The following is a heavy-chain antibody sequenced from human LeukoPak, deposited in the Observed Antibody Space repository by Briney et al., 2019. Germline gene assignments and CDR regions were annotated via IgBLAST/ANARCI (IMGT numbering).Heavy chain of an antibody. J-gene: IGHJ4*02. CDR2: MNPNSGNT. CDR3: ARIYDSSGYYFDY. Sequence: ASVKVSCKASGYTFTSYDINWVRQATGQGLEWMGWMNPNSGNTGYAQKFQGRVTMTRNTSISTAYMELCSLRSEDTAVYYCARIYDSSGYYFDYWGQGTLVTVSS. D-gene: IGHD3-22*01. CDR1: GYTFTSYD. V-gene: IGHV1-8*01.